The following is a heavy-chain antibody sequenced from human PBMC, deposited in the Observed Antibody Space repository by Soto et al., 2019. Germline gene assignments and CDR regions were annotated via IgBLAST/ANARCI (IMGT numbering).Heavy chain of an antibody. J-gene: IGHJ3*02. D-gene: IGHD6-13*01. V-gene: IGHV3-48*02. CDR3: ARLMIATGGEAFDI. Sequence: VGSLRLSCAASGFTFRSYSMNWVRQAPGKGLEWISYISSSSTTIYYGDSVKGRFTISRDNARNSLYLQTNSLRDEDTAVYYCARLMIATGGEAFDIWGQGTMVTVSS. CDR2: ISSSSTTI. CDR1: GFTFRSYS.